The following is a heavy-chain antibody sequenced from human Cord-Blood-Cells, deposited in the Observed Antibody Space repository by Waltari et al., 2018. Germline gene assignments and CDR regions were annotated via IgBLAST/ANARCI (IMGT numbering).Heavy chain of an antibody. CDR3: AHSLYSNYAHYGMDV. V-gene: IGHV2-5*02. CDR1: GFSLSTSGVG. J-gene: IGHJ6*02. D-gene: IGHD4-4*01. CDR2: IYWDDDK. Sequence: QITLKESGPTLVKPTQTLTLTCTFSGFSLSTSGVGVGWIRQPPGKALEWLALIYWDDDKRYSPSLKGRLTITKDTSKNQVVLTMTNMDPVDTATYYCAHSLYSNYAHYGMDVWGQGTTVTVSS.